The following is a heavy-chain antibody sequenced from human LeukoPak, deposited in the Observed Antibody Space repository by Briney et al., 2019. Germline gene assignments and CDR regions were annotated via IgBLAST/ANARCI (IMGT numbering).Heavy chain of an antibody. D-gene: IGHD1-26*01. CDR3: TTERGVGAIGYYFDY. CDR1: GFTFSSYG. J-gene: IGHJ4*02. CDR2: ISGSGGST. V-gene: IGHV3-23*01. Sequence: GGSLRLSCAASGFTFSSYGMSWVRQAPGKGLEWVSAISGSGGSTYYADSVKGRFTISRDNSKNTLYLQMNSLKTEDTAVYYCTTERGVGAIGYYFDYWGQGTLVTVSS.